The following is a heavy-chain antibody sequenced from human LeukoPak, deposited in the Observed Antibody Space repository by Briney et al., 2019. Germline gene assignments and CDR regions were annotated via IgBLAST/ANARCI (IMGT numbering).Heavy chain of an antibody. Sequence: GGSLRLSCAASGFTFSSYAMSWVRQAPGKGLEWVSVISGSGGNTYYADSVKGRFTISRDNSKSTLYLQLNSLRAEDTAVYYCAKDLYGDHDFDCWGQGTLVTVSS. V-gene: IGHV3-23*01. CDR3: AKDLYGDHDFDC. D-gene: IGHD4-17*01. J-gene: IGHJ4*02. CDR2: ISGSGGNT. CDR1: GFTFSSYA.